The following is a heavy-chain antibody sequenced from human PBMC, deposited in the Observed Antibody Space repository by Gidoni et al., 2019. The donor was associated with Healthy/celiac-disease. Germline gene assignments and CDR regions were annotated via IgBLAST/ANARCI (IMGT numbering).Heavy chain of an antibody. D-gene: IGHD2-2*02. V-gene: IGHV1-8*01. CDR1: GYNFTSYA. CDR2: MNPNSGNT. J-gene: IGHJ3*02. Sequence: QVQLVQSGAEVKKPGASVKVSCKASGYNFTSYAINWVRQATGQGLEWLGWMNPNSGNTGYAQKFQGRVTMTRNTSISTAYMELSSLRSEDTAVYYCASSLYTVADAFDIWGQGTMVTVSS. CDR3: ASSLYTVADAFDI.